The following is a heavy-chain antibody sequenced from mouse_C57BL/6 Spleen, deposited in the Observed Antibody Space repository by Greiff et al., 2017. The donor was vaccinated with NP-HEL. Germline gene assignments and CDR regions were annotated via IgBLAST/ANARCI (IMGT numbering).Heavy chain of an antibody. CDR2: IYPGDGDT. D-gene: IGHD1-1*01. CDR3: ARSQYYGSSGDFDV. J-gene: IGHJ1*03. V-gene: IGHV1-80*01. CDR1: GYAFSSYW. Sequence: QVQLQQSGAELVKPGASVKISCKASGYAFSSYWMNWVKQRPGKGLEWIGQIYPGDGDTNYNGKFKGKATLTADKSSSTAYMQLSSLTSEDSAVYFCARSQYYGSSGDFDVWGTGTTVTVSS.